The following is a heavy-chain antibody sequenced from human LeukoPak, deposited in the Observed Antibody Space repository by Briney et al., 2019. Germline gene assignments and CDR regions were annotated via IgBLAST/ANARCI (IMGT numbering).Heavy chain of an antibody. D-gene: IGHD4-17*01. CDR2: INVGNGNT. CDR1: GYTFTNYA. Sequence: ASVKVSCKASGYTFTNYAIHWVRQAPGQRLEWMGWINVGNGNTKCSQNFQGRVTITRDTSASTAYMELSSLRSEDTAVYYCARNLRTTVTTCGYWGQGTLVTVSS. CDR3: ARNLRTTVTTCGY. J-gene: IGHJ4*02. V-gene: IGHV1-3*01.